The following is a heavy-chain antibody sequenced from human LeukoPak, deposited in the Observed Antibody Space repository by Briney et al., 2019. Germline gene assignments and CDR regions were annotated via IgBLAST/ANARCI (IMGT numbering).Heavy chain of an antibody. CDR2: INHSGST. J-gene: IGHJ4*02. D-gene: IGHD4-17*01. CDR3: ARALNYGANFDY. Sequence: SETLSLTCAVYGGSFSGYYWSWIRQPPGKGLEWIGEINHSGSTNYNPSLKSRVTISVDTSKNQFSLKLSSVTAADTAVYYCARALNYGANFDYWGQGTLVTVSS. CDR1: GGSFSGYY. V-gene: IGHV4-34*01.